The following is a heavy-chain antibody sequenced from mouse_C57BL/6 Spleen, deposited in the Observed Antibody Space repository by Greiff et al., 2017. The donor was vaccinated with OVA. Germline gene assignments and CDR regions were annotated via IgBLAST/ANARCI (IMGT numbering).Heavy chain of an antibody. D-gene: IGHD2-2*01. J-gene: IGHJ4*01. CDR3: ARGGYDVGAMDY. V-gene: IGHV1-52*01. CDR2: IDPSDSET. Sequence: QVQLKQPGAELVRPGSSVKLSCKASGYTFTSYWMHWVKQRPIQGLEWIGNIDPSDSETHYNQKFKDKATLTVDKSSSTAYMQLSSLTSEDSAVYYCARGGYDVGAMDYWGQGTSVTVSS. CDR1: GYTFTSYW.